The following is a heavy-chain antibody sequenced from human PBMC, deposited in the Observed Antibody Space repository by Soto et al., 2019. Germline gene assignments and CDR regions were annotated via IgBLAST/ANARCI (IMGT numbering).Heavy chain of an antibody. CDR1: GGSFSGYY. V-gene: IGHV4-34*01. CDR3: ARGRIAAAGICWFDP. CDR2: ISHSGST. J-gene: IGHJ5*02. D-gene: IGHD6-13*01. Sequence: SETLSLTCAVHGGSFSGYYWSWIRQPPGKGLEWIGEISHSGSTNYKPSLKSRVPISVDTSKNQFSLKLGSVTAADTAVYYCARGRIAAAGICWFDPWGQGTLVTVSS.